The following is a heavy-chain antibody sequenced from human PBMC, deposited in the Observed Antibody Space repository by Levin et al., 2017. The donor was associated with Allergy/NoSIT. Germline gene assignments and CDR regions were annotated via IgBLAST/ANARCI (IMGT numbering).Heavy chain of an antibody. J-gene: IGHJ6*02. CDR3: HGFYESTAYYYYGIDV. D-gene: IGHD3-22*01. CDR1: GFTFSDYS. V-gene: IGHV3-11*01. CDR2: ISSSGNTI. Sequence: PGGSLRLSCAASGFTFSDYSMNWIRQAPGKGLEWVSYISSSGNTIYYADSVKGRLIISRDNAKNPLYLQMNSLSAEDTAVDYCHGFYESTAYYYYGIDVWGQGTTVTVSS.